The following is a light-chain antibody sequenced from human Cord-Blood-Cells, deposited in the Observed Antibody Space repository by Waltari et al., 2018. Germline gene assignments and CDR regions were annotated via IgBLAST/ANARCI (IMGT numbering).Light chain of an antibody. CDR1: QSISSY. CDR2: AAS. CDR3: QQSYSTPLT. V-gene: IGKV1-39*01. Sequence: DIQMTQSPSSLSASVGDRVTIPCRASQSISSYLTWYQQKPEKAPKLLIYAASSLQSGVPSRFSGSGSGTDFTLTISSLQPEDFATYYCQQSYSTPLTFGGGTKVEIK. J-gene: IGKJ4*01.